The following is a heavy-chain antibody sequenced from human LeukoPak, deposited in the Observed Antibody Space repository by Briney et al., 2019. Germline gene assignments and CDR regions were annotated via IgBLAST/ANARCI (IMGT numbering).Heavy chain of an antibody. J-gene: IGHJ5*02. D-gene: IGHD6-19*01. CDR1: GGSISSYY. CDR2: IYYSGST. Sequence: ASETLSLTCTVSGGSISSYYWSWIRQPPGKGLEWIGYIYYSGSTNYNPSLKSRVTISVDTSKNQFSLKLSSVTAADTAVYYCARDAEYSSGWGGGFDPWGQGTLVTVSS. V-gene: IGHV4-59*01. CDR3: ARDAEYSSGWGGGFDP.